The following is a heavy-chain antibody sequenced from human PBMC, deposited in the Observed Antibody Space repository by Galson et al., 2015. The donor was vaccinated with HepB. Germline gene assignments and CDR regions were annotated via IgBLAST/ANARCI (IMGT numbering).Heavy chain of an antibody. Sequence: SVKVSCKASGYTFTSYGISWVRQAPGQGLEWMGWISAYNGNTNYAQKLQGRVTMTTDTSTSTAYMELRNLRSDDTAVYYCARAPRQWLAWFDPWGQGTLVTVSS. J-gene: IGHJ5*02. D-gene: IGHD6-19*01. CDR2: ISAYNGNT. V-gene: IGHV1-18*01. CDR1: GYTFTSYG. CDR3: ARAPRQWLAWFDP.